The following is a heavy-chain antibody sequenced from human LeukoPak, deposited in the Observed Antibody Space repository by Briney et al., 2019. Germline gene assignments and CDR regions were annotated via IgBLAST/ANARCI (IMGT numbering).Heavy chain of an antibody. CDR1: KFTFSNYG. D-gene: IGHD3-10*01. CDR3: AKEYDSGGYGANFDY. V-gene: IGHV3-30*18. CDR2: VSSDGGTK. Sequence: GGSLRLSCTASKFTFSNYGMQWVRQAPGKGLEWVAVVSSDGGTKYYADSVKGRFTISRDNSRNTMYLQMNSLRAEDTAVYYCAKEYDSGGYGANFDYWGRGTLVTVSS. J-gene: IGHJ4*02.